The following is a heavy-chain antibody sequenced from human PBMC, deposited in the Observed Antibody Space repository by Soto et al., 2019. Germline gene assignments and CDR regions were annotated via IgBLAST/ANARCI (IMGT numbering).Heavy chain of an antibody. Sequence: PSETLSLTCTVSGGSISSYYWSWIRQPPGKGLEWIGYIYYSGSTNYNPSLKSRVTISVDTSKNQFSLKLSSVTAADTAVYYCARETPVTYGSGSYGFDYWGQGTLVTVSS. D-gene: IGHD3-10*01. CDR3: ARETPVTYGSGSYGFDY. V-gene: IGHV4-59*01. CDR1: GGSISSYY. J-gene: IGHJ4*02. CDR2: IYYSGST.